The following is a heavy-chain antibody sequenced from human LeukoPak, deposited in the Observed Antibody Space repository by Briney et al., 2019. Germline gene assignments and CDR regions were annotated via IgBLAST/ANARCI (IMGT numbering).Heavy chain of an antibody. Sequence: SEILSLTCAVYGGSFSGYYWSWIRQPPGKGLEWIGEINHSGSTNYNPSLKSRVTISVDTSKNQFSLKLSSVTAADTAVYYCARGGGTYYYDSSGYYHPYWGQGTLVTVSS. CDR2: INHSGST. CDR1: GGSFSGYY. D-gene: IGHD3-22*01. J-gene: IGHJ4*02. CDR3: ARGGGTYYYDSSGYYHPY. V-gene: IGHV4-34*01.